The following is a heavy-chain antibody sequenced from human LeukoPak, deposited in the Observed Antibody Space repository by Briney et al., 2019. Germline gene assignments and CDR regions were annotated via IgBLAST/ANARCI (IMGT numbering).Heavy chain of an antibody. CDR2: INPNSGGT. D-gene: IGHD5-24*01. J-gene: IGHJ4*02. CDR1: GYTFTGYY. V-gene: IGHV1-2*02. Sequence: GASVKVSCKTSGYTFTGYYMHWVRQAPGQGLEWMGWINPNSGGTNYAQKFQGRVTMTRDTSISTAYMELSRLRSDDTAVYYCARDPQMATTGGISGYFDYWGQGTLVTVSS. CDR3: ARDPQMATTGGISGYFDY.